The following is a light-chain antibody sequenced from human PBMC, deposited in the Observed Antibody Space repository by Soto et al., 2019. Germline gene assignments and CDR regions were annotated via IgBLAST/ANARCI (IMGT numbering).Light chain of an antibody. CDR1: QSVSSN. CDR3: QQYDSSPRT. J-gene: IGKJ1*01. V-gene: IGKV3-20*01. Sequence: VRTQSQATLSLSPGERATLSCRASQSVSSNLAWYQQKPGQAPRLLIYGASSRATGIPDRFSGSGSGTDFTLTISRLEPEDFAVYHCQQYDSSPRTFGQGTKVDIK. CDR2: GAS.